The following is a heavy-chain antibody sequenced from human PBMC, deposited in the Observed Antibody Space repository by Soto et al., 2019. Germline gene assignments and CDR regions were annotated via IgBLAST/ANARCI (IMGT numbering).Heavy chain of an antibody. Sequence: QVQLVQSGAEVKKPGASVKVSCKASGYTFTSYGISWVRQAPGQGLEWMGWISGYDGNTNYAQKLQGRVTMTTDTSTSTAYMELRSLRSDDTSVYYCARGLLGLGSGYYFDYWGQGTLVTVSS. V-gene: IGHV1-18*01. CDR2: ISGYDGNT. CDR1: GYTFTSYG. J-gene: IGHJ4*02. CDR3: ARGLLGLGSGYYFDY. D-gene: IGHD2-21*01.